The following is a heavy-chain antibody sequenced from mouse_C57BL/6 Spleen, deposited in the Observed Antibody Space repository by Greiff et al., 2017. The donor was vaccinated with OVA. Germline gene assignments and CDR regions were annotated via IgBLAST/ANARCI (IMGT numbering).Heavy chain of an antibody. V-gene: IGHV5-17*01. CDR1: GFTFSDYG. CDR3: ARWTGSYAMDY. J-gene: IGHJ4*01. Sequence: EVQRVESGGGLVKPGGSLKLSCAASGFTFSDYGMHWVRQAPEKGLEWVAYISSGSSTIYYADTVKGRFTISRDNAKNTLFLQMTSLRSEDTAMYYCARWTGSYAMDYWGQGTSVTVSS. CDR2: ISSGSSTI.